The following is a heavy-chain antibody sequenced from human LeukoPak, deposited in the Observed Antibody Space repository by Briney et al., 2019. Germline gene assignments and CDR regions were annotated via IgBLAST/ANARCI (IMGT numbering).Heavy chain of an antibody. Sequence: ASVKVSCKASGYTFTSYGISWVRQAPGQGLEWMGWISAYNGNTNYAQKLQGRVTMTTDTSTSTAYMELRSLRSDDTAVYYCARDSGERDIVVVPAARGFDYWGQGTLVTVSS. D-gene: IGHD2-2*01. J-gene: IGHJ4*02. CDR1: GYTFTSYG. CDR2: ISAYNGNT. V-gene: IGHV1-18*01. CDR3: ARDSGERDIVVVPAARGFDY.